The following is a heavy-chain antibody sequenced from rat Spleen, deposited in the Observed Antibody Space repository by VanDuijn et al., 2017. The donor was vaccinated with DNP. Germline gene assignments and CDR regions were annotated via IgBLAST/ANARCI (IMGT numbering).Heavy chain of an antibody. CDR3: ARHVSTTAGNYAMDA. V-gene: IGHV5S11*01. CDR2: ISTGGDNT. Sequence: EVQLVESGGGLVQPGRSMKLSCAASGFIFSNYYMAWVRQAPTKGLEWVASISTGGDNTHYRDSVKGRFTISRDNAKSTLYLQMDSLRSEETATYYCARHVSTTAGNYAMDARGQGTSVTVSS. D-gene: IGHD1-2*01. J-gene: IGHJ4*01. CDR1: GFIFSNYY.